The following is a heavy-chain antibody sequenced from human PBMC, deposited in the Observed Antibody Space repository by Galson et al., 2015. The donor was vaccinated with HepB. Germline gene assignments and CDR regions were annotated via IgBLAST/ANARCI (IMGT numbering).Heavy chain of an antibody. J-gene: IGHJ6*02. CDR2: INSDGSST. V-gene: IGHV3-74*01. Sequence: SLRLSCAASGFTFSRYWLHWVRQAPGKGLVWVSRINSDGSSTSYADSVKGRFTISRDNSKNTLYLQMNSLRAEDTAVYYCAKDLYYDSSGYSDLAFTVAYGMDVWGQGTTVTVSS. D-gene: IGHD3-22*01. CDR1: GFTFSRYW. CDR3: AKDLYYDSSGYSDLAFTVAYGMDV.